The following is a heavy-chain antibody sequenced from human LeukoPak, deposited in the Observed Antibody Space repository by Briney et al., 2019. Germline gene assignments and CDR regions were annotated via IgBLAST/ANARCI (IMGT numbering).Heavy chain of an antibody. CDR3: ARAVTMVRGVIMDYYYGMDV. J-gene: IGHJ6*04. CDR1: GGTFSSYA. V-gene: IGHV1-69*06. Sequence: GALVKVSCKASGGTFSSYAISWVRQAPGQGLEWMGGIIPIFGTANYAQKFQGRVTITAGKSTSTAYMELSSLRSEDTAVYYCARAVTMVRGVIMDYYYGMDVWGKGTTVTVSS. CDR2: IIPIFGTA. D-gene: IGHD3-10*01.